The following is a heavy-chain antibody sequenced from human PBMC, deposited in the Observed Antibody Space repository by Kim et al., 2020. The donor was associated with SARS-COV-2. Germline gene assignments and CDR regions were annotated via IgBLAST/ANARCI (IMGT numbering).Heavy chain of an antibody. CDR2: ISGTFSSR. J-gene: IGHJ4*02. CDR1: GFAFRTYE. D-gene: IGHD2-21*02. V-gene: IGHV3-48*03. CDR3: VRGQYGDLDY. Sequence: GGSLRLSCAASGFAFRTYEMNWVRQAPGKGLEWISFISGTFSSRYYADAVKGRFTISRDNSKNSLYLQMSGLRADDTAVYYCVRGQYGDLDYWGQRTLVTVSS.